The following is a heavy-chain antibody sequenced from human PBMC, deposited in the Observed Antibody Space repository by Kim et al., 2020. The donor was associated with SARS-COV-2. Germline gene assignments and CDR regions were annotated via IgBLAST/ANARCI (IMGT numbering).Heavy chain of an antibody. CDR2: T. CDR3: ARGWAVAGRFDY. Sequence: TDYSPSFQGHVTISADKSISTAYLQWSSLKASDTAMYYCARGWAVAGRFDYWGQGTLVTVSS. D-gene: IGHD6-19*01. J-gene: IGHJ4*02. V-gene: IGHV5-10-1*01.